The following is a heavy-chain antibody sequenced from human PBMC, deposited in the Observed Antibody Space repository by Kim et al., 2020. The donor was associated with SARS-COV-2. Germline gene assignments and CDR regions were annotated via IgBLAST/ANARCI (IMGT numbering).Heavy chain of an antibody. CDR2: IYYSGST. Sequence: SETLSLTCTVSGGSISSSSYYWGWIRQPPGKGLEWIGSIYYSGSTYYNPSLKSRVTISVDTSKNQFSLKLSSVTAADTAVYYCARDTTEPQLNFWFDPWGQGTLVTVSS. CDR1: GGSISSSSYY. CDR3: ARDTTEPQLNFWFDP. D-gene: IGHD1-1*01. J-gene: IGHJ5*02. V-gene: IGHV4-39*07.